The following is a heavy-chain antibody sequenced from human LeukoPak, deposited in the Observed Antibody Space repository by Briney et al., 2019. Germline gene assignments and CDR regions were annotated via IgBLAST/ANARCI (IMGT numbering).Heavy chain of an antibody. CDR2: IYPGDSDT. Sequence: GESLKISCKGSGYSLTSYWIGWVRQMPGKGLEWMGIIYPGDSDTRDSPSFQGLVTISADNATSTAYLQWSSLKASDTAMYYCARLRITMIVVAKGDAFDIWGQGTMVTVSS. CDR1: GYSLTSYW. D-gene: IGHD3-22*01. V-gene: IGHV5-51*01. J-gene: IGHJ3*02. CDR3: ARLRITMIVVAKGDAFDI.